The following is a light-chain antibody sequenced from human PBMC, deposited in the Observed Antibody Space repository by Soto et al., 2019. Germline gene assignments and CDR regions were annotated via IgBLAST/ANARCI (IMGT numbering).Light chain of an antibody. CDR2: GAS. CDR3: QQYNDWPLT. V-gene: IGKV3-15*01. Sequence: EKVMTQSPAALSVSPGERATLSCRASQSVKSNLDWYQQKAGQAPRLLLYGASTRATGIPARFSGSASGTEFNLTISSLQSEDSAVYYCQQYNDWPLTFGGGTKVEIK. CDR1: QSVKSN. J-gene: IGKJ4*01.